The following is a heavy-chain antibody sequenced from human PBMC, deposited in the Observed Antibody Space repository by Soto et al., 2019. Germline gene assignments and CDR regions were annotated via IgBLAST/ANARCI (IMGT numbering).Heavy chain of an antibody. CDR3: ARDEYYYDSSHAFDI. D-gene: IGHD3-22*01. J-gene: IGHJ3*02. V-gene: IGHV3-11*01. CDR2: ISSSGSTI. CDR1: GFTFSDYY. Sequence: SGGSLRLSCAASGFTFSDYYMSWIRQAPGKGLEWVSYISSSGSTIYYADSVKGRFTISRDNAENSLYLQMNSLRAEDTAVYYCARDEYYYDSSHAFDIWGQGTMVTVSS.